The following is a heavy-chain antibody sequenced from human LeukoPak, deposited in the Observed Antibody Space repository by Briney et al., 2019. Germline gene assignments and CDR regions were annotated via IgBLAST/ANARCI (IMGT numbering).Heavy chain of an antibody. V-gene: IGHV4-30-2*01. D-gene: IGHD5-12*01. CDR2: IYHSGST. CDR3: ARYVVSIRGADY. J-gene: IGHJ4*02. CDR1: GGSIISGGYY. Sequence: PSETLSLTCTVSGGSIISGGYYWTWIRQPPGKGLEWIGYIYHSGSTYYNPSLKSRVAISVDTSKNHFSLKLNSVTAADTAVYYCARYVVSIRGADYWGQGTLVTVSS.